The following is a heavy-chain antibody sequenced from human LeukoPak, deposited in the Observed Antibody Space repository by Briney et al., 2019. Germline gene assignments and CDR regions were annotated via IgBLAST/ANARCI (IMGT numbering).Heavy chain of an antibody. V-gene: IGHV3-74*01. Sequence: GGSLRLSCAASGFTFSNYWMHWVRQVPGQGLVWVSRINSDGSSTTYADSVKGRFTISRDNAKNTLYLQMNSLRAEDTAVYYCARVCDGYNYDAFDIWGQGTMVTVSS. CDR1: GFTFSNYW. CDR3: ARVCDGYNYDAFDI. D-gene: IGHD5-24*01. CDR2: INSDGSST. J-gene: IGHJ3*02.